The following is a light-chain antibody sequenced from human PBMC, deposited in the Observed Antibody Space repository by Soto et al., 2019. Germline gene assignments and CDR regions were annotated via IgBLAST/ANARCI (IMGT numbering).Light chain of an antibody. CDR3: QQRSNWPWT. CDR1: QSVSSY. V-gene: IGKV3-11*01. CDR2: DAS. Sequence: IVMTQSPATLSLSPGERATLSCRASQSVSSYLAWYQQKPGQAPRLLIYDASNRATGIPARFSGSGSGTDFTLAIITLEPEDFAVYYCQQRSNWPWTLGQGTKVDIK. J-gene: IGKJ1*01.